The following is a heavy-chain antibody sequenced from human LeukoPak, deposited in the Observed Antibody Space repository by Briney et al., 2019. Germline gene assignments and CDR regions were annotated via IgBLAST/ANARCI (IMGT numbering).Heavy chain of an antibody. D-gene: IGHD5-18*01. CDR2: INHSGST. Sequence: SETLSLTCAVYGGSFSGYYWSWIRQPPGKGLEWIGEINHSGSTNYNPSLKSRVTISVDTSKNQFSLKLSSVTAADTAVYYCARARGHTAVDAFDIWGQGTMVTVSS. V-gene: IGHV4-34*01. CDR1: GGSFSGYY. J-gene: IGHJ3*02. CDR3: ARARGHTAVDAFDI.